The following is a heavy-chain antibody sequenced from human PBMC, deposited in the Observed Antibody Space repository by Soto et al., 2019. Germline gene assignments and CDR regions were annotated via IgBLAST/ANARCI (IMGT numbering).Heavy chain of an antibody. V-gene: IGHV3-30-3*01. CDR1: GFTFSSYA. Sequence: GGSLRLSCAASGFTFSSYAMHWVRQAPGKGLEWVAVISYDGSNKYYADPVKGRFTISRDNSKNTLYLQMNSLRAEDTAVYYCAREWLPDYWGQGTLVTVSS. CDR3: AREWLPDY. CDR2: ISYDGSNK. J-gene: IGHJ4*02. D-gene: IGHD3-22*01.